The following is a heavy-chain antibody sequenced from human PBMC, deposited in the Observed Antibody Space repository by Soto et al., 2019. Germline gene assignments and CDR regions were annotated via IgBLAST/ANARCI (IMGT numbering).Heavy chain of an antibody. CDR3: ATSFGSGYRAFDY. CDR2: FNPILSMS. D-gene: IGHD3-10*01. V-gene: IGHV1-69*02. Sequence: QVQLVQSGAEVKKPGSSVKVSCKASGDTFNFYTINWVRQAPGLGLEWMGRFNPILSMSNSALRFQGRVILTADKSTSTAYMELSSLRSDDTAVYYCATSFGSGYRAFDYWGQGVLVTVSS. J-gene: IGHJ4*02. CDR1: GDTFNFYT.